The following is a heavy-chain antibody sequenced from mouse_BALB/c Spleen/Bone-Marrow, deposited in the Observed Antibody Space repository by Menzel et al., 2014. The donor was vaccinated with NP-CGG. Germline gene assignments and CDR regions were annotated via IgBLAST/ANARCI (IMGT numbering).Heavy chain of an antibody. V-gene: IGHV14-3*02. J-gene: IGHJ4*01. Sequence: DVQLQESGAELVKPGASVKLSCTASGFNIKDTYMHWVKQGPEQGLEWIGRIDPANGNTKYDPKFQGKATITADTSSNTAYLQLSSLTSEDTAVYYCARRTRYAMTTGVKEPQSPSPQ. CDR2: IDPANGNT. CDR1: GFNIKDTY. CDR3: ARRTRYAMTT. D-gene: IGHD3-3*01.